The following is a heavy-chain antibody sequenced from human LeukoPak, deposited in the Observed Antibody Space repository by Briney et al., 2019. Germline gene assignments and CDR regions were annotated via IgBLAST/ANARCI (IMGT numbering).Heavy chain of an antibody. CDR1: GFTFDDYG. V-gene: IGHV3-20*04. CDR3: ARAFSSFWPIDY. CDR2: INWNGGSA. J-gene: IGHJ4*02. D-gene: IGHD6-6*01. Sequence: GGSLRLSCAASGFTFDDYGMSWVRQAPGKVLEWVSGINWNGGSAGYADSVKGRFTISRDNAKNSLYLQMNSLRAEDTALYYCARAFSSFWPIDYWGEGTLVTVSS.